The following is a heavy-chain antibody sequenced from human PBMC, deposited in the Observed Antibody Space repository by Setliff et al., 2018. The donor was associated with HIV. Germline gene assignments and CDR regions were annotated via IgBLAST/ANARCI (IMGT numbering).Heavy chain of an antibody. CDR1: GGSLSGYY. Sequence: SETLSLTCAVYGGSLSGYYWSWIRQPPGKGLEWFGEINHSGSTNYNPSLKSRVTISVDTSQNRFSLKLTSVTAADTAVYYCARLRQWLAFFDSWGQGTLVTVSS. J-gene: IGHJ4*02. V-gene: IGHV4-34*01. CDR2: INHSGST. CDR3: ARLRQWLAFFDS. D-gene: IGHD6-19*01.